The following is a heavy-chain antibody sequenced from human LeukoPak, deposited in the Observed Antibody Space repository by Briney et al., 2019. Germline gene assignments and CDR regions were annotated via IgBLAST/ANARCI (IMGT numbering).Heavy chain of an antibody. CDR3: ARVRFDDYGGTGNFDY. Sequence: ASVKVSCKASGGTLSSYAISWVRQAPGQGLEWMGGIIPIFGTANYAQKLQGRVTMTTDTSTSTAYMELRSLRSDDTAVYYCARVRFDDYGGTGNFDYWGQGTLVTVSS. D-gene: IGHD4-23*01. V-gene: IGHV1-69*05. CDR1: GGTLSSYA. J-gene: IGHJ4*02. CDR2: IIPIFGTA.